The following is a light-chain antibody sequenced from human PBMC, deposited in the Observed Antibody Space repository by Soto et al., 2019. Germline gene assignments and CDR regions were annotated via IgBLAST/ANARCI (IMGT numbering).Light chain of an antibody. CDR3: QQYGSSIT. CDR1: QSVPRSY. V-gene: IGKV3-20*01. Sequence: EIVLTQSPGTLSLSPGARAPLSCRASQSVPRSYLAWYQQKPGQAPRLLIYGTSSRATGIPDRISGSGSGTDFTLTISRLEPEDFAVFYCQQYGSSITFGQGTRLEIK. J-gene: IGKJ5*01. CDR2: GTS.